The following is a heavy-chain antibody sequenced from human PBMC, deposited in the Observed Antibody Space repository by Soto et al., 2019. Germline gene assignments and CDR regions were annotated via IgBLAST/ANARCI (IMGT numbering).Heavy chain of an antibody. J-gene: IGHJ6*02. CDR3: AMVDNYVTPTPQDV. CDR1: GYIFVNYG. D-gene: IGHD3-16*01. Sequence: QVQLVQSGDEVKKPGASVKVSCKASGYIFVNYGIAWVRQAPGQGLEWMGWISPYSGNTHDASKVQASLTITTDPSTSTAYWDLRSLTSDDPAVYYCAMVDNYVTPTPQDVWGHGTTVTFSS. CDR2: ISPYSGNT. V-gene: IGHV1-18*01.